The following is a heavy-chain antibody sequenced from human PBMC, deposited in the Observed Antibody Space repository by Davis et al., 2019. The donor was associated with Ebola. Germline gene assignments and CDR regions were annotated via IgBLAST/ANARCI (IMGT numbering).Heavy chain of an antibody. V-gene: IGHV3-48*02. CDR3: ARWSILGQ. Sequence: GESLKTSCAASGITFSRYSMNWVXPAPAPFLACFAFISSGSFTIHYADSVKGRFTISRDNAKNSLFLQMNSLRDEDTAVYYCARWSILGQWGQGTLVTVSS. CDR2: ISSGSFTI. CDR1: GITFSRYS. J-gene: IGHJ4*02. D-gene: IGHD3-3*01.